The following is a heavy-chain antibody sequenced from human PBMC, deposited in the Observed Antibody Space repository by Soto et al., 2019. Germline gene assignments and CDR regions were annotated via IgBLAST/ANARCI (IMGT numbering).Heavy chain of an antibody. J-gene: IGHJ4*02. Sequence: GGSLRLSCAASGFTFSDYYMTWIRQAPGKGLEWVSYISSSGSTIYYADSVKGRFTISRDNAKNSLYLQMNSLRAEDTAVYYSARDRYGDKAXDYWGQGTLVTVSS. V-gene: IGHV3-11*01. CDR1: GFTFSDYY. CDR3: ARDRYGDKAXDY. CDR2: ISSSGSTI. D-gene: IGHD4-17*01.